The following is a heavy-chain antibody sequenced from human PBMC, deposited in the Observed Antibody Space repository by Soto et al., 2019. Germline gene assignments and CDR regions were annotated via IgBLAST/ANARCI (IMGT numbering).Heavy chain of an antibody. Sequence: GESLKISCKTSGYSLTTYWFAWVRQMPGKGLEWMGIIYLSDSDTIYSPSAQGHFTISADKSIKTAYLQWSSLKASDTAIYYCATTFDYNGYFDPWGQGTQVTVSS. CDR1: GYSLTTYW. D-gene: IGHD4-4*01. CDR2: IYLSDSDT. V-gene: IGHV5-51*01. CDR3: ATTFDYNGYFDP. J-gene: IGHJ5*02.